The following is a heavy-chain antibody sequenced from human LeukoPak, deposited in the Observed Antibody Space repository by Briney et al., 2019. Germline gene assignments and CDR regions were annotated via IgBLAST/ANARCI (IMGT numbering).Heavy chain of an antibody. V-gene: IGHV4-4*07. J-gene: IGHJ4*02. Sequence: SETLSLTCTVSSGSLGSYYWNWLREPAGKGLEWFGHIYTSGSTNYNPSLKSRVTMSVDTSKNQFSLKLNSVTAADTAFYYCAREYSSSSGKALDYWGQGTLVTVSS. CDR2: IYTSGST. CDR3: AREYSSSSGKALDY. CDR1: SGSLGSYY. D-gene: IGHD6-6*01.